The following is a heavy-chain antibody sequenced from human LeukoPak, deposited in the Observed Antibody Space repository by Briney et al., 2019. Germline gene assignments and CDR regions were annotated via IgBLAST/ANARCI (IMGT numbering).Heavy chain of an antibody. CDR2: IYYSGST. CDR3: ARGRIAADRSPAHWYFDL. V-gene: IGHV4-39*07. CDR1: GGSISSSSFY. J-gene: IGHJ2*01. D-gene: IGHD6-13*01. Sequence: SETLSLTCTVSGGSISSSSFYWGWIRQPPGKGLEWIVSIYYSGSTYYNPSLKGRVTISVDTSKNQFSLKLSSVTAADTAVYYCARGRIAADRSPAHWYFDLWSRGTLVAVSS.